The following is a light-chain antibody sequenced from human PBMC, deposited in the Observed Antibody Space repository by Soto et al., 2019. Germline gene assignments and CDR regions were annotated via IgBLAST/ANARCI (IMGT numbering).Light chain of an antibody. V-gene: IGLV2-11*01. CDR2: DVN. Sequence: QSVLTQPRSVSGSPGQSVTLSCTGTSSDVGGYHYVSWYQHHPGKAPKIIIYDVNKRPSGVPDRFSGSKSGNTASLTISGLQTEDGADYYCCSYAGSYTLVFGGGTKLPVL. CDR1: SSDVGGYHY. CDR3: CSYAGSYTLV. J-gene: IGLJ2*01.